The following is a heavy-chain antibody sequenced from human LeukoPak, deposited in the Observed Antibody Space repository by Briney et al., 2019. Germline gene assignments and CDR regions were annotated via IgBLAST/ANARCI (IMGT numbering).Heavy chain of an antibody. Sequence: SGPTLVNPTQTLTLTCTFSGFSLSTSGMRVSWIRQPPGKALEWLARIVWDDDKFYSTSLKTRLTISKDTSKNQVVLTMTNMDPVDTAIYYCARTHELGYCSGGSCYPYFDYWGQGTLVTVSS. D-gene: IGHD2-15*01. CDR3: ARTHELGYCSGGSCYPYFDY. CDR1: GFSLSTSGMR. J-gene: IGHJ4*02. CDR2: IVWDDDK. V-gene: IGHV2-70*04.